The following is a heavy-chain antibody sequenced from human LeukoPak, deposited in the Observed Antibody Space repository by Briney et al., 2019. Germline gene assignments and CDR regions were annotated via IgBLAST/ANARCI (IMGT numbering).Heavy chain of an antibody. J-gene: IGHJ6*03. V-gene: IGHV3-30*04. CDR2: ISYDGSNK. Sequence: GGSLRLSCAASGFTFSSYAMHWVRQAPGKGLEWVAVISYDGSNKYYADSVRGRFTISRDNAENSLYLQMNSLRDEDTAVYYCARDPYSGGYGAYYYYYMDVWGKGTTVTVSS. D-gene: IGHD6-19*01. CDR3: ARDPYSGGYGAYYYYYMDV. CDR1: GFTFSSYA.